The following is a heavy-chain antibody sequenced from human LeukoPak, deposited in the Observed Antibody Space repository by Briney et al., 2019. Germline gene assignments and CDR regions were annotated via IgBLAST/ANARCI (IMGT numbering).Heavy chain of an antibody. Sequence: GGSLRLSCVASGFILSSHGMSWVRQAPGKGLEWVSTVTSRNATHYTDSVKGRFITSRDSSKNTLFLQMNSLRAEDTALYYCTTTRPYGTTWAGAFEDWGQGTPVTVSS. D-gene: IGHD6-19*01. CDR1: GFILSSHG. CDR3: TTTRPYGTTWAGAFED. CDR2: VTSRNAT. J-gene: IGHJ4*02. V-gene: IGHV3-23*01.